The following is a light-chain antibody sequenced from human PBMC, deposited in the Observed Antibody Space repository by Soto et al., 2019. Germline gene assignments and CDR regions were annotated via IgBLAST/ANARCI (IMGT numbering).Light chain of an antibody. CDR1: QSVSSN. J-gene: IGKJ2*01. Sequence: DIVMTQSPATLSVSPGERATLSCRASQSVSSNLAWYQQKPGQAPRLLIYGASTRATGIPARFSGSGSGTEFTLTISSLQSEDVAVYYCQQYNNCPPKYTFGQGTKLEIK. CDR2: GAS. V-gene: IGKV3-15*01. CDR3: QQYNNCPPKYT.